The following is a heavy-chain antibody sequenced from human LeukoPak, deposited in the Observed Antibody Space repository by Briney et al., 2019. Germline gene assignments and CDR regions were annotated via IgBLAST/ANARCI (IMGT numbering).Heavy chain of an antibody. CDR3: AKDTSSWYEYVGNWFDP. CDR2: ISGSGGST. D-gene: IGHD6-13*01. V-gene: IGHV3-23*01. Sequence: GGSLRLSCAASGFTFRNYWMSWVRQAPGKGLEWVSAISGSGGSTYYADSVKGRFTISRDNSKNTLYLQMNSLRAEDTAVYYRAKDTSSWYEYVGNWFDPWGQGTLVTVSS. CDR1: GFTFRNYW. J-gene: IGHJ5*02.